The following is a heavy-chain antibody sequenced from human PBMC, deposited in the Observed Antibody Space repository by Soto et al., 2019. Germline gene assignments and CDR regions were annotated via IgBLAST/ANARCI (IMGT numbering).Heavy chain of an antibody. CDR2: IWFDGSNK. CDR1: GFTFSSYG. J-gene: IGHJ4*02. Sequence: SLRLSCAASGFTFSSYGVHWVRQAPGKGLEWVAVIWFDGSNKYYADSVRGRFTISRDNSKNTLYLQMNSLRAEDTAVYYCARSPGAYYFDYWGQGALVTVSS. V-gene: IGHV3-33*01. CDR3: ARSPGAYYFDY.